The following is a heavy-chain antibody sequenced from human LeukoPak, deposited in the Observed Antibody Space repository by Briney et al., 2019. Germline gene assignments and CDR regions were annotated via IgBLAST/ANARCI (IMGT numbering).Heavy chain of an antibody. D-gene: IGHD3-22*01. CDR1: GFTFSSYA. CDR3: ARDLTGRLYYYDSSGYFDY. Sequence: PGGSLRLSCAASGFTFSSYAMHWVRQAPGKGLEWVAVISYDGSNKYYADSVKGRFTISRDNSKNTLYLQMNSLRAEDTAVYYCARDLTGRLYYYDSSGYFDYWGQGTLVTVSS. J-gene: IGHJ4*02. V-gene: IGHV3-30*01. CDR2: ISYDGSNK.